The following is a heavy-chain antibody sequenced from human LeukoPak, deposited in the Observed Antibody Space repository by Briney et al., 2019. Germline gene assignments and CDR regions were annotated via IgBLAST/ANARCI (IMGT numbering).Heavy chain of an antibody. V-gene: IGHV1-2*02. CDR3: ARGIFGPTPPHDA. J-gene: IGHJ5*02. Sequence: ASVKVSCKASGYTFTGYYMHWVRQAPGQGLEWMGWINPNSGGTNYAQKFQGRVTKTRDTSISTAYMELSRLGSDDTAVYYCARGIFGPTPPHDAWGQGTLVTVSS. D-gene: IGHD3/OR15-3a*01. CDR2: INPNSGGT. CDR1: GYTFTGYY.